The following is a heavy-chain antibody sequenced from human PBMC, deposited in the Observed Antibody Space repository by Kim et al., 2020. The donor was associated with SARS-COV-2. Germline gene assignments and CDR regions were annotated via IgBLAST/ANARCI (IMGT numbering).Heavy chain of an antibody. CDR3: AKYGGSGSELYPLYGMDV. J-gene: IGHJ6*02. Sequence: ITYDGSNKYYADSVKGRFTISRANSKNTLYLQMNSLRAADTAVYYCAKYGGSGSELYPLYGMDVWGQGT. CDR2: ITYDGSNK. D-gene: IGHD3-10*01. V-gene: IGHV3-30*18.